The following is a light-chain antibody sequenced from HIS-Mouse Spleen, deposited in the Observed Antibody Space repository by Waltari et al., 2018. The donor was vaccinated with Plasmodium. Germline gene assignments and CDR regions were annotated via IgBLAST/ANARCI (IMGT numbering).Light chain of an antibody. CDR3: CSYAGSYTLV. CDR2: DVS. Sequence: QSALTQPRSVSGSPGQSVPISCTGTSSDVGGYNYVYWYQQHPGKAPKLMIYDVSKRPSGVPDRFSGSKSGNTASLTISGLQAEDEADYYCCSYAGSYTLVFGGGTKLTVL. V-gene: IGLV2-11*01. CDR1: SSDVGGYNY. J-gene: IGLJ2*01.